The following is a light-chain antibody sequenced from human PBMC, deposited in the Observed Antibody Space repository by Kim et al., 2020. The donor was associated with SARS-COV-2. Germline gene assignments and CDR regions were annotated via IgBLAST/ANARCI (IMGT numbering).Light chain of an antibody. J-gene: IGLJ2*01. Sequence: GPKGPISCSGSSSNIGNNYVSWYQQLPGTAPKLLIYDNNKRPSGIPDRFSGSKSGTSATLGITGLQTGDEADYYCGTWDSSLSAVVFGGGTQLTVL. CDR1: SSNIGNNY. CDR3: GTWDSSLSAVV. CDR2: DNN. V-gene: IGLV1-51*01.